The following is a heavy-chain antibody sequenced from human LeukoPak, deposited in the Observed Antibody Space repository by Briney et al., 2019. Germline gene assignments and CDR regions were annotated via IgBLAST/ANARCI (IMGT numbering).Heavy chain of an antibody. D-gene: IGHD3-3*01. J-gene: IGHJ4*02. CDR2: ISSSSSTI. CDR1: GFTFSSYS. Sequence: PGGSLRLSCAASGFTFSSYSMNWVRQAPGKGLEWVSYISSSSSTIYYADSVKGRFTISRDNAKNSLYLQMNSLRAEDTAVYYCARDESMWDFWSGYFRSGLFDYWGQGTLVTVSS. CDR3: ARDESMWDFWSGYFRSGLFDY. V-gene: IGHV3-48*01.